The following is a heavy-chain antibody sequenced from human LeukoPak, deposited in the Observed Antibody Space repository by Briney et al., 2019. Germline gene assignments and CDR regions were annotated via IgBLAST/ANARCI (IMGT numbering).Heavy chain of an antibody. V-gene: IGHV4-38-2*01. J-gene: IGHJ4*02. CDR1: GYSISSGYY. D-gene: IGHD5-18*01. Sequence: PSETLSLTCAVSGYSISSGYYWGWIRQPPGKGLEWIGSIYHSGSTYYNPSLKSRVTISVDTSKNQFSLKLSSVPAADPAVYYCARLYYSYGIMDFDYWGQGTLVTVSS. CDR2: IYHSGST. CDR3: ARLYYSYGIMDFDY.